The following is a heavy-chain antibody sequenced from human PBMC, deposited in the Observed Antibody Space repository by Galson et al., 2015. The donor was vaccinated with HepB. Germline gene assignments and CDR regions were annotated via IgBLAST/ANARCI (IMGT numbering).Heavy chain of an antibody. D-gene: IGHD6-6*01. V-gene: IGHV5-10-1*01. CDR3: ARHLDWGSSILHSDP. J-gene: IGHJ5*02. CDR1: GYTFTSHW. Sequence: QSGAEVKKPGESLRISCKGSGYTFTSHWISWARQMPGKGLERMGTIDPSDSYTKYNPSFQGHVTISADKSLNTAYLQWTSLKASDTAMYYCARHLDWGSSILHSDPWGQGALVTVSS. CDR2: IDPSDSYT.